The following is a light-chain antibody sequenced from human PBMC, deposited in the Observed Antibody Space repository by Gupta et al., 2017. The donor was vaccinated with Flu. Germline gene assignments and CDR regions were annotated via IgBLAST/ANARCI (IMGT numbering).Light chain of an antibody. CDR2: QVS. Sequence: ISCRASLGRVHSDGNTSLHWFQQMPGQPPRRLMYQVSYRDSGVPYRFSGSGSGTDFTLEISRVDAEDVGVYHCMQGAHWPWAFGQGTKVEIK. J-gene: IGKJ1*01. CDR3: MQGAHWPWA. CDR1: LGRVHSDGNTS. V-gene: IGKV2-30*02.